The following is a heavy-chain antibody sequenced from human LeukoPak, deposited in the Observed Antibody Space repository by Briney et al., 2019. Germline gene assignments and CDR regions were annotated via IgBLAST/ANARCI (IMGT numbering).Heavy chain of an antibody. CDR3: ARKGGLFDY. J-gene: IGHJ4*02. D-gene: IGHD2-15*01. CDR1: GGSIRYYY. Sequence: SETLSPTCTVSGGSIRYYYWSWIRQSPGKGLEWIGYIYYNGTTNYNPSLKSRVTISVDMSKNQFSLKMSSVTAADTAVYYCARKGGLFDYWGQGTLVTVSS. V-gene: IGHV4-59*01. CDR2: IYYNGTT.